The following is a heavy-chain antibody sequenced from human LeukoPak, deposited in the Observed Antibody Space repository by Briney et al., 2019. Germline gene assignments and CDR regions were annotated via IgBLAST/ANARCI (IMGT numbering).Heavy chain of an antibody. Sequence: GGSLRLSCAASGFTFDIYWMSWVRQARGEGREWVANIKYDGSEKYYVDSMKDRFTISRDNGMESLYLQMNSLRAEDTAVYYCARVRYSGYDYFDYWGQGTLVTVSS. D-gene: IGHD5-12*01. J-gene: IGHJ4*02. CDR1: GFTFDIYW. CDR2: IKYDGSEK. V-gene: IGHV3-7*01. CDR3: ARVRYSGYDYFDY.